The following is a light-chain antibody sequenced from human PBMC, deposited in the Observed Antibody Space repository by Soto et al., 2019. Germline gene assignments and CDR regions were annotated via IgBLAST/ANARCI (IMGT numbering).Light chain of an antibody. Sequence: DIQMTQSPSTLSASVGERVTITCRASQSITTWLAWYQQKPGKAPKLLIYKASSLEGGVPSRFSGSGSGTKINITLRRPQAEYFATYYCQQYNTYPLTFGGGTTVEIK. CDR3: QQYNTYPLT. CDR2: KAS. V-gene: IGKV1-5*03. J-gene: IGKJ4*01. CDR1: QSITTW.